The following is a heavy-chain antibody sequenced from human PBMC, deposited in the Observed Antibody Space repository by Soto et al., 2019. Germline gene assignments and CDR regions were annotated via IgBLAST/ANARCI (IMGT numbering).Heavy chain of an antibody. J-gene: IGHJ4*02. CDR3: AKAGTSYSSGWSYYFDS. D-gene: IGHD6-19*01. CDR1: GFTFSSYG. Sequence: GGSLRLSCAASGFTFSSYGMHWVRQAPGKGLEWVAVISYDGSNKYYADSVKGRFTISRDNSKNTLYLQMNSLRAEDTAVYYCAKAGTSYSSGWSYYFDSWGQGTLVTVSS. V-gene: IGHV3-30*18. CDR2: ISYDGSNK.